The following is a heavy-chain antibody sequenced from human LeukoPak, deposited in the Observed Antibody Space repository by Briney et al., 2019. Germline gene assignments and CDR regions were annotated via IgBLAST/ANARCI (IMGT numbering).Heavy chain of an antibody. CDR1: GGSISSYY. J-gene: IGHJ6*03. V-gene: IGHV4-59*01. CDR2: IYYSGST. Sequence: SETLSLTCTVSGGSISSYYWSWIRQPPGKGLEWIGYIYYSGSTNYNPSLKSRVTISVDTSKNQFSLKLSSVTAADTAVYYCARFSPPDYYYYYYMDVWGKGTTVTVSS. CDR3: ARFSPPDYYYYYYMDV.